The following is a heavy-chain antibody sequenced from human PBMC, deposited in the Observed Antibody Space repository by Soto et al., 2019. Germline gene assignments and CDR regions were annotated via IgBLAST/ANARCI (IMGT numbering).Heavy chain of an antibody. CDR2: ISAYNGNT. CDR1: GYTFTSYG. Sequence: ASVKVPCKASGYTFTSYGIRRVRPAPGPGLEWMGWISAYNGNTNYAQKLQGRVTMTTDTSTSTAYMELRSLRSDDTAVYYCARGLYYDSSGYPFDYWGQGTLVTVSS. V-gene: IGHV1-18*04. J-gene: IGHJ4*02. CDR3: ARGLYYDSSGYPFDY. D-gene: IGHD3-22*01.